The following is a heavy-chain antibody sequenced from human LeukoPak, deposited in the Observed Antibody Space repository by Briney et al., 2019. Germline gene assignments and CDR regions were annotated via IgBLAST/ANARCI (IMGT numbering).Heavy chain of an antibody. CDR3: ARENYDYVWGSPHFDY. V-gene: IGHV7-4-1*02. Sequence: GASVKASCKASGYTFTSYAMNWVRQAPGQGLEWMGWINTNTGNPTYAQGFTGRFVFSLDTSVSTAFLQISSLKAEDTAVYYCARENYDYVWGSPHFDYWGQGTLVTVSS. J-gene: IGHJ4*02. CDR1: GYTFTSYA. CDR2: INTNTGNP. D-gene: IGHD3-16*01.